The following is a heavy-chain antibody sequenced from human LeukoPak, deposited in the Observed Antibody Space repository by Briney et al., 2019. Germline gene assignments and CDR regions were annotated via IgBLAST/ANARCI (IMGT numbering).Heavy chain of an antibody. V-gene: IGHV4-61*02. CDR1: GGSSSSGSYS. Sequence: SETLSLTCTVSGGSSSSGSYSWSWIRQPAGKGLEWIGRIYTSGSTNYNPSLKSRVTISVDTSKNQFSLKLSSVTAADTAVYYCATEGIAVGRWDYWGQGTLVTVSS. CDR2: IYTSGST. CDR3: ATEGIAVGRWDY. D-gene: IGHD6-19*01. J-gene: IGHJ4*02.